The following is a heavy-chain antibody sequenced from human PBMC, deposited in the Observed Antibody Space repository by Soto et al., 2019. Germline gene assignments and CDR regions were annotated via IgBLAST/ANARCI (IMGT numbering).Heavy chain of an antibody. D-gene: IGHD3-9*01. CDR2: IYASGTT. J-gene: IGHJ4*02. Sequence: SETLSLTCTISGGSVNSAGYYWSWIRQPPGEGLEWIGYIYASGTTNYNPSLRSRVTVLVDASKNQFSLKVNSVTSADTAVYYCARVGGASTGLVDSWGQGTLLTVS. CDR3: ARVGGASTGLVDS. CDR1: GGSVNSAGYY. V-gene: IGHV4-61*08.